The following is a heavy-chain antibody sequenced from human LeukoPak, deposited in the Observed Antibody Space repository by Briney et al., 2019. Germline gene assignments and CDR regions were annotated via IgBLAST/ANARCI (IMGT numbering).Heavy chain of an antibody. J-gene: IGHJ4*02. D-gene: IGHD5-18*01. CDR1: GFTFSSYW. CDR3: ARVGRGYSFYFDY. V-gene: IGHV3-7*01. CDR2: IKQDGSEK. Sequence: GGSLRLSCAASGFTFSSYWMSWVRQAPGKGLERVANIKQDGSEKYYVDSVKGRFTISRDNAKNSLYLQMNSLRAEDTAVYYCARVGRGYSFYFDYWGQGTLVTVSS.